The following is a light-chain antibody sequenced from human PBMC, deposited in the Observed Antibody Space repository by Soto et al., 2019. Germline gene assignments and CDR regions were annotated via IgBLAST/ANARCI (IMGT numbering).Light chain of an antibody. Sequence: IVFTQSPDTLSLSPGERATLSCRASQSVSSYLAWYQQKPGQAPRLLIYDASNRATGIPARFSGSGSGTDFTLTISSLEPEDFAVYYCQQRSNWPRTFGQGTKVDIK. CDR1: QSVSSY. CDR3: QQRSNWPRT. CDR2: DAS. V-gene: IGKV3-11*01. J-gene: IGKJ1*01.